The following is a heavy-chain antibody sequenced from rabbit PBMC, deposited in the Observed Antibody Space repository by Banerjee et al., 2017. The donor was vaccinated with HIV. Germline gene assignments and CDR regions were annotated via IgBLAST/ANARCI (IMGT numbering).Heavy chain of an antibody. V-gene: IGHV1S45*01. CDR3: ARITDNSGMAL. CDR2: IYTGHGGT. CDR1: GFSYSGGYD. Sequence: QEQLVESGGGLVKPGASLTLTCKASGFSYSGGYDMCWVRQAPGKGLEWIACIYTGHGGTYYASWARGRFTISKTSSTTVTLQMTSLTAADTATYFCARITDNSGMALWGQGTLVTVS. J-gene: IGHJ3*01. D-gene: IGHD4-1*01.